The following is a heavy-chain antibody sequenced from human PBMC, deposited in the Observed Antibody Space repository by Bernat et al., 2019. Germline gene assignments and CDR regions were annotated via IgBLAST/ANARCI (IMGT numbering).Heavy chain of an antibody. V-gene: IGHV3-15*01. Sequence: EVQLVESGGGLVKPGGSLRLSCAASGFTFSNAWMSWVRQAPGKGLEWVGRIKSKTDGGTTDYAAPVKGRFTISRDDSKNTLYIQMNSLKTEDTAVYYCTTAPGAYYDFWSGYTTYTDYWGQGTLVTVSS. J-gene: IGHJ4*02. CDR1: GFTFSNAW. CDR3: TTAPGAYYDFWSGYTTYTDY. CDR2: IKSKTDGGTT. D-gene: IGHD3-3*01.